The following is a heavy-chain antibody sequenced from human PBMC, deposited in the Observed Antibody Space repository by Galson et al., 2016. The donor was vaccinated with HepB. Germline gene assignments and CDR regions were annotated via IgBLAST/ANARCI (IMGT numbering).Heavy chain of an antibody. CDR1: GFTFSNYA. D-gene: IGHD7-27*01. CDR2: ISDSGGST. Sequence: SLRLSCAASGFTFSNYAMSWVRQAPGKGLEWVSGISDSGGSTYFADSVMGRFTISRDNAKNSLYLQMNSLRAEDTAVYYCARDHLWAFDYWGQGTLVTVSS. V-gene: IGHV3-23*01. CDR3: ARDHLWAFDY. J-gene: IGHJ4*02.